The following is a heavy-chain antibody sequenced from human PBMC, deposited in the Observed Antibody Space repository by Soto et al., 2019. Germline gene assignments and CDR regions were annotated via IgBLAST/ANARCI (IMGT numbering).Heavy chain of an antibody. J-gene: IGHJ4*01. V-gene: IGHV1-69*13. D-gene: IGHD6-19*01. CDR1: GGTFSSYA. Sequence: GATVKCSFKASGGTFSSYAISWVRQAPGQGLDWMGGIIPIFGTASYAQKFQGRVTITADESTSTAYMELSSLRSEDTAVCYCARYSDSIAVAGGIQWELGCFDYWG. CDR2: IIPIFGTA. CDR3: ARYSDSIAVAGGIQWELGCFDY.